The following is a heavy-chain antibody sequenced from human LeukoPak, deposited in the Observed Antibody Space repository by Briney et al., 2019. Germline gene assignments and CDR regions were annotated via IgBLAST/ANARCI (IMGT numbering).Heavy chain of an antibody. CDR3: TRGLLGSGSQDDY. D-gene: IGHD3-10*02. Sequence: PGRSLRLSCTASGFTFGDYAMSWVRQAPGKGLEWVGFIRSKAYGGTTEYAASVKGRFTISGDDSKSIAYLQMNSLKTEDTAVYYCTRGLLGSGSQDDYWDQGTLVTVSS. CDR1: GFTFGDYA. V-gene: IGHV3-49*04. J-gene: IGHJ4*02. CDR2: IRSKAYGGTT.